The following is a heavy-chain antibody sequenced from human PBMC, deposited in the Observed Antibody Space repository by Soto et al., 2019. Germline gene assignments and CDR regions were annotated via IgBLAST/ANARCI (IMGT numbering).Heavy chain of an antibody. CDR3: AGEGPVHTPAFVY. CDR2: ISPMFGAA. Sequence: QVQLVQSGAEMKKPGSSVKVSCQSSGGTFNTYAMNWVRQAPGQGPEWMGDISPMFGAANYAPKFQGRVTITADGTKGYFYLQFGRLTAEEPALFFLAGEGPVHTPAFVYWGQGTLVTVSS. CDR1: GGTFNTYA. V-gene: IGHV1-69*19. J-gene: IGHJ4*02. D-gene: IGHD3-10*01.